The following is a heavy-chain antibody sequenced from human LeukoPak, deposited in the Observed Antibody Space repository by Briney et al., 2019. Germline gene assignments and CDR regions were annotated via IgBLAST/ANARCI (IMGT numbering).Heavy chain of an antibody. D-gene: IGHD6-13*01. CDR1: GGSISSSSYY. Sequence: SETLSLTCTVSGGSISSSSYYWGWIRQPPGKGLEWIGSIYYSGSTYYNPSLKSRVTISVDTSKNQFSLRPSSVAAADTAVYCCARLVGAAAGATHLDYWGQGTLVTVCS. J-gene: IGHJ4*01. CDR3: ARLVGAAAGATHLDY. CDR2: IYYSGST. V-gene: IGHV4-39*01.